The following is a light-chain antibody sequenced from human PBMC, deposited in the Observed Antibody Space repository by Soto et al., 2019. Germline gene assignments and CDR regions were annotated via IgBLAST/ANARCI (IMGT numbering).Light chain of an antibody. V-gene: IGKV1-8*01. Sequence: AIRMTQSPSSFSASTGDRVTITCRASQGISSYLAWYQQKPGKAPKLLIYAASTLQSGVPSRFSGSGSGTDFTLTISSLHPEDSATYYCQQSHSTPLTFGGGTNLEI. CDR1: QGISSY. J-gene: IGKJ4*01. CDR2: AAS. CDR3: QQSHSTPLT.